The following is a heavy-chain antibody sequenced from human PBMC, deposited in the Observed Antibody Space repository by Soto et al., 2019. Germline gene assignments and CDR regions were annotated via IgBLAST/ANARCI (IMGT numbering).Heavy chain of an antibody. J-gene: IGHJ6*03. CDR2: FYTDGSR. CDR3: TREEDNGSSMRGLDG. V-gene: IGHV3-53*01. D-gene: IGHD1-1*01. Sequence: PVVSLILSCAASGVSVSSNYMSWGRQAPGQGLEWVSVFYTDGSRYYADSVKGRCTMSRDTSKNTLNLQMNSLRAEDTAVYYCTREEDNGSSMRGLDGWGKGTKVTVS. CDR1: GVSVSSNY.